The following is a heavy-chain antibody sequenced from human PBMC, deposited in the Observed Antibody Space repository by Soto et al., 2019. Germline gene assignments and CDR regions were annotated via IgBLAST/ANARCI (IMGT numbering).Heavy chain of an antibody. J-gene: IGHJ4*02. Sequence: GGSLRLSCAASGFTFSSYAMSWVRQAPGKGLEWVSAISGSGGSTYYADSVKGRFTISRDNSKNTLYLQMNSLRAEDTAVYYCAKDHLPQRGLVYYFDYWGQGTLVTVSS. CDR3: AKDHLPQRGLVYYFDY. D-gene: IGHD6-19*01. CDR2: ISGSGGST. CDR1: GFTFSSYA. V-gene: IGHV3-23*01.